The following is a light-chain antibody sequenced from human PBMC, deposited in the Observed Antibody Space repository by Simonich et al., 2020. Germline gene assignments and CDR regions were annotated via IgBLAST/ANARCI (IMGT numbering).Light chain of an antibody. CDR2: AAS. J-gene: IGKJ1*01. CDR1: QSISSY. V-gene: IGKV1-39*01. Sequence: DIQMTQSPSSLSASVGDRVTITCRASQSISSYLNWYPQKPGKAPKLLIYAASSLQSGDPSRFSGSGSGTDFTLTISSLQPEDFATYYCQQSYSTPWTFGQGTKVEIK. CDR3: QQSYSTPWT.